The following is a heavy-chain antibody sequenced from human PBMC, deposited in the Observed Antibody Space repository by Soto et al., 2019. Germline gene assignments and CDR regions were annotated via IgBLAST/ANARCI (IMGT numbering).Heavy chain of an antibody. CDR3: ARSITRSGFFNWFDS. D-gene: IGHD3-3*01. Sequence: SGPTLVNPTQTLTLTCTFSGFSLSSIGMCVSWIRQPPGKALEWLALIDWDGDEYYRTSLETRLTISKDTSKNQVVLTMSNMDPVDTATYYCARSITRSGFFNWFDSWGQGTLVTVSS. J-gene: IGHJ5*01. CDR1: GFSLSSIGMC. CDR2: IDWDGDE. V-gene: IGHV2-70*01.